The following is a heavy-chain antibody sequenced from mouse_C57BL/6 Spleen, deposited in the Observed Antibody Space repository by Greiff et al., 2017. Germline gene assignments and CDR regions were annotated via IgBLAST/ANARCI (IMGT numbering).Heavy chain of an antibody. Sequence: EVQLQQSGPVLVKPGASVKMSCKASGYTFTDYYMNWVKQSHGKSLEWIGVINPYNGGTSYNQKFKGKATLTVDKSSSTAYMELNSLTSEDSAVYYCARWDGYYRYFNYWGQGTTLTVSS. D-gene: IGHD2-3*01. CDR1: GYTFTDYY. V-gene: IGHV1-19*01. J-gene: IGHJ2*01. CDR3: ARWDGYYRYFNY. CDR2: INPYNGGT.